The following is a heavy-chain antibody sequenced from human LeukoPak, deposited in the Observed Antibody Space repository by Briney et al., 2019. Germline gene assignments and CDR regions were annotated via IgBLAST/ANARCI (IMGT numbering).Heavy chain of an antibody. CDR3: ARGNIYSNYYYYYYMDV. V-gene: IGHV4-61*02. D-gene: IGHD4-11*01. Sequence: SETLSLTCTVSGGSISSGSYYWSWIRQPAGKGLEWIGRIYTSGSTNYNPSLKSRVTISVDTSKNQFSLKLSSVTAADTAVYYCARGNIYSNYYYYYYMDVWGKGTTVAVSS. CDR2: IYTSGST. CDR1: GGSISSGSYY. J-gene: IGHJ6*03.